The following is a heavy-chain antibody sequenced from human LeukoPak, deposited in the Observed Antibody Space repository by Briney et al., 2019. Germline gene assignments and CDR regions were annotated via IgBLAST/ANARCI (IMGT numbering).Heavy chain of an antibody. V-gene: IGHV3-30*01. CDR3: ARTRSDFWSGYRPDQYYYYGMDV. CDR2: ISYDGSNK. J-gene: IGHJ6*02. D-gene: IGHD3-3*01. CDR1: GFTFSSYA. Sequence: GGSLRLSCAASGFTFSSYAMHWVRQAPGKGLEWVAVISYDGSNKYYADSVKGRFTISRDNSKNTLYLQMNSLRAEDTAVYYCARTRSDFWSGYRPDQYYYYGMDVWGQGTTVTVSS.